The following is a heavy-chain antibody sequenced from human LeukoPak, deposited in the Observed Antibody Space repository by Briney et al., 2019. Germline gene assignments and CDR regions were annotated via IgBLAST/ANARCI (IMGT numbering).Heavy chain of an antibody. Sequence: GGSLRLSCAASGFTFSSYWMSWVRQAPGKGLEWLANIKQDGSEKYYVDSVKGRFTVSRDNAKNSLYLQMNSLRAEDTAVYYCARVGYSGSYYYWGQGTLVTVSS. CDR3: ARVGYSGSYYY. CDR1: GFTFSSYW. D-gene: IGHD1-26*01. J-gene: IGHJ4*02. CDR2: IKQDGSEK. V-gene: IGHV3-7*01.